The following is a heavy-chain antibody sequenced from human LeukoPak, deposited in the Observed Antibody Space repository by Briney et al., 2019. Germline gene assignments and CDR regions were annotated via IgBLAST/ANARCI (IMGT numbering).Heavy chain of an antibody. V-gene: IGHV3-66*04. CDR1: GSTVSSNY. CDR3: ASQQSIAAAGYYYYGMDV. D-gene: IGHD6-13*01. CDR2: IYSGGST. J-gene: IGHJ6*02. Sequence: PGGSLRLSCAASGSTVSSNYMSWVRQAPGKGLEWVSVIYSGGSTYYADSVKGRFTISRDNSKNTLYLQMNSLRAEDTAVYYCASQQSIAAAGYYYYGMDVWGQGTTVTVSS.